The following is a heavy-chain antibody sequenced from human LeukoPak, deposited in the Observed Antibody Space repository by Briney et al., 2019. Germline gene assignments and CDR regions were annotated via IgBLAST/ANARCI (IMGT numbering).Heavy chain of an antibody. D-gene: IGHD3-22*01. Sequence: KPSETLSLTCTVSGGSISSGGYYWSWIRQHPGKGLEWIGYIYYSGSTYYNPSLKSRVTISVDTSKNRFSLKLSSVTAADTAVYYCARGFKSSGYYSAYYFDYWGQGTLVTVSS. CDR3: ARGFKSSGYYSAYYFDY. CDR2: IYYSGST. V-gene: IGHV4-31*03. CDR1: GGSISSGGYY. J-gene: IGHJ4*02.